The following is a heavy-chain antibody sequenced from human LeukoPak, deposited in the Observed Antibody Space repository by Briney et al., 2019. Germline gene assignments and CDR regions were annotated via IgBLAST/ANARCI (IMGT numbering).Heavy chain of an antibody. V-gene: IGHV3-23*01. CDR1: RLTASIYG. CDR3: AKYTSGTSYRGLDQ. Sequence: GGSLRLSCGASRLTASIYGISCVPQAPGKGLEWVSPIIGSGVNTYYADSVKGRFTISRDDSKNTVYLQMNSLRAEDTAVYSCAKYTSGTSYRGLDQWGQGTLVTVSS. J-gene: IGHJ4*02. CDR2: IIGSGVNT. D-gene: IGHD3-10*01.